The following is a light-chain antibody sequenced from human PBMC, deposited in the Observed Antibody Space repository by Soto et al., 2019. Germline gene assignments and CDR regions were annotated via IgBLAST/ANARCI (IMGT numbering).Light chain of an antibody. CDR3: QQYGDSPPT. V-gene: IGKV3-20*01. CDR1: QSVSSAF. Sequence: IVLTQSPGTLSLSPGERATLSCRASQSVSSAFFAWYQQKPGQPLRLLIYAAASRATGIPDRFSGSGSATDFTLTICRLEPEDFAVYYCQQYGDSPPTFGRGTK. J-gene: IGKJ2*01. CDR2: AAA.